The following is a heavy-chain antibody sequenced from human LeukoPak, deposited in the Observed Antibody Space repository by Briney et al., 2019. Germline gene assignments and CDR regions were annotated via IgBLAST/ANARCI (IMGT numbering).Heavy chain of an antibody. CDR1: GFTFSSYA. Sequence: GRSLRLSCAASGFTFSSYAMSWVRQAPGKGLEWVSAISGSGGSTYYADSVKGRFTISRDNSKNTLYLQMNSLRAEDTAVYYCAKRAAYSSSSWVDYWGQGTLVTVSS. CDR3: AKRAAYSSSSWVDY. J-gene: IGHJ4*02. CDR2: ISGSGGST. V-gene: IGHV3-23*01. D-gene: IGHD6-6*01.